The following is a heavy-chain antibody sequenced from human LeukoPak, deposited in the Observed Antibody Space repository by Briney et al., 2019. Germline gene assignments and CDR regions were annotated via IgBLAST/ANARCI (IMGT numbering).Heavy chain of an antibody. CDR1: GGSISSYY. CDR3: ARRSGMPDHDAFDI. CDR2: IYYSGST. V-gene: IGHV4-59*08. D-gene: IGHD2-2*01. J-gene: IGHJ3*02. Sequence: SETLSLTCTVSGGSISSYYWSWIRQPPGKGLEWIGYIYYSGSTNYNPSLKSRVTIPVATSKHKSSLKLSSVTAAATAVYYCARRSGMPDHDAFDIWGQGTMVTVSS.